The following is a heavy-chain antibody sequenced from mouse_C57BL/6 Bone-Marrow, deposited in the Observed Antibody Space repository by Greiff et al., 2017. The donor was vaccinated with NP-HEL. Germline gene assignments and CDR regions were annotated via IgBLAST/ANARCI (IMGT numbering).Heavy chain of an antibody. CDR2: ISNGGGST. Sequence: EVQLVESGGGLVQPGGSLKLSCAASGFTFSDYYMYWVRQTPEKRLEWVAYISNGGGSTYYPDTVKGRFTISRDNAKNTLYLQMSRLKSEDTAMYYCARHDRLLLLDYWGQGTTLTVSS. CDR3: ARHDRLLLLDY. D-gene: IGHD2-3*01. J-gene: IGHJ2*01. CDR1: GFTFSDYY. V-gene: IGHV5-12*01.